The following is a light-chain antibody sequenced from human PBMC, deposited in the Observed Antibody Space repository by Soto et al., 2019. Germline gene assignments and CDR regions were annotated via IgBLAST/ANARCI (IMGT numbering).Light chain of an antibody. J-gene: IGKJ1*01. CDR2: DAS. Sequence: EIVMTQSPATVSVSPQERATLSCMASQSISSNLAWYQQKPGQPPRLLIYDASTRATGIPARFSGSGSGTDFTLTISSLQSEDFAVYYCQQYDNWPWTFGQGTKV. CDR1: QSISSN. CDR3: QQYDNWPWT. V-gene: IGKV3-15*01.